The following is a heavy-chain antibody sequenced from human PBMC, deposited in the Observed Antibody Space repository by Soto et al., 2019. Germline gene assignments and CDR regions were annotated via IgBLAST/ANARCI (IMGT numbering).Heavy chain of an antibody. V-gene: IGHV4-30-4*01. CDR3: ARGREVVDIVATSDAFDI. J-gene: IGHJ3*02. CDR1: GGSISSGDYY. D-gene: IGHD5-12*01. Sequence: QVQLQESGPGLVKPSQTLSLTCTVSGGSISSGDYYWSWIRQPPGKGLEWIGYIYYSGSTYYNPCIKSRVTISVDTSKNQFSLKLSSVTAADTAVYYCARGREVVDIVATSDAFDIWGQGTMVTVSS. CDR2: IYYSGST.